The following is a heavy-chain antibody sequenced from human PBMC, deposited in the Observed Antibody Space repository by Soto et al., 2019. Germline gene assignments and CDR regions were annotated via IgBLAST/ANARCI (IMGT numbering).Heavy chain of an antibody. V-gene: IGHV1-3*01. Sequence: ASVKVSCKASGYTFTSYAMHWVRQAPGQRLEWMGWINAGNGNTKYSQKFQGRVAITRDTSASTAYMELSSLRSEDTAVYYCARSIVVVTAADYWGQGTLVTVSS. CDR3: ARSIVVVTAADY. D-gene: IGHD2-21*02. J-gene: IGHJ4*02. CDR1: GYTFTSYA. CDR2: INAGNGNT.